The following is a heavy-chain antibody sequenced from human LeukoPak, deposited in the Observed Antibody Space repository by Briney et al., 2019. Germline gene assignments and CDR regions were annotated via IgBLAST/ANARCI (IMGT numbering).Heavy chain of an antibody. D-gene: IGHD4-17*01. CDR2: MNPNTGNA. CDR1: GYTFTNFD. CDR3: ASLPVKYGDSAGVPLV. Sequence: ASVKVSCKASGYTFTNFDINWVRQATGQGLEWMGWMNPNTGNASYAQKFQDRVTITWDASRSTAYMDLSSLRSEDTAVYYCASLPVKYGDSAGVPLVWGQGTTVTVSS. V-gene: IGHV1-8*03. J-gene: IGHJ6*02.